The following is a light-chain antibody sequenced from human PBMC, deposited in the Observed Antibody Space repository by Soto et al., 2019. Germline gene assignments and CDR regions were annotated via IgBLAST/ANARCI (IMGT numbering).Light chain of an antibody. CDR1: QSIRSY. J-gene: IGKJ1*01. CDR3: QQSYSTIRT. Sequence: DIQMTQSPSSLSASVGDRVTITCRESQSIRSYLNWYQQKRGKAPKLXIYGASSLQSGVPSRFSGSGAGTDFTLTIGSLQPEDFATYYCQQSYSTIRTFGQGTKVDIK. V-gene: IGKV1-39*01. CDR2: GAS.